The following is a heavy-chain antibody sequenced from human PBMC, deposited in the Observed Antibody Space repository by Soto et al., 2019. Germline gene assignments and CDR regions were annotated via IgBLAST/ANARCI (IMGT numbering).Heavy chain of an antibody. CDR1: GYSFTSYW. V-gene: IGHV5-10-1*01. D-gene: IGHD5-12*01. CDR2: IDPSDSYT. CDR3: ARLAMATRRGYYGMAV. Sequence: PGESLKISCRGLGYSFTSYWISWVRQMPGKGLEWMGRIDPSDSYTNYSPSFQGHVTISADKSISTAYLQWSSLKASDTAMYYCARLAMATRRGYYGMAVWGQGTTVTVSS. J-gene: IGHJ6*02.